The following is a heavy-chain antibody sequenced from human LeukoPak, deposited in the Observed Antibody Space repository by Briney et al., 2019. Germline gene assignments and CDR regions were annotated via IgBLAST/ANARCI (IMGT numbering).Heavy chain of an antibody. CDR2: ISSSSSSYI. CDR3: ARDTGTTVTTYFDY. V-gene: IGHV3-21*01. Sequence: GGSLRLSCAASGFTFSSYSMNWVRQAPGKGLEWVSSISSSSSSYIYYADSVKGRFTISRDNAKNSLYLQMNSLRAEDTAVYYCARDTGTTVTTYFDYWGQGTLVTVSS. J-gene: IGHJ4*02. D-gene: IGHD4-11*01. CDR1: GFTFSSYS.